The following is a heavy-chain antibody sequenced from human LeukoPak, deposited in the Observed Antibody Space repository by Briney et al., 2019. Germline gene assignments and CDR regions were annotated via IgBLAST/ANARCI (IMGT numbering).Heavy chain of an antibody. Sequence: GGSLRLSCTASGFTFGDYAMSWFRQAPGKGLEWVGFIRSKAYGGTTEYAASVKGRFTISRDDSKNVAYLQMNSLKTEDTAVYYCTRVRRYSGYDWYYMDVWGKGTTVTVSS. D-gene: IGHD5-12*01. J-gene: IGHJ6*03. CDR2: IRSKAYGGTT. CDR1: GFTFGDYA. V-gene: IGHV3-49*03. CDR3: TRVRRYSGYDWYYMDV.